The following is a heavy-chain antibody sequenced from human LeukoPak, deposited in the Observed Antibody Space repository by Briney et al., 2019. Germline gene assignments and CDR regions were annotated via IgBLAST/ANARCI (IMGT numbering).Heavy chain of an antibody. CDR1: GFTFSSYA. CDR3: AKDTEWFGGGFDY. Sequence: PGGPLRLSCAASGFTFSSYAMSWVRQAPGKGLEWVSGISDSGGNTYYADSVKGRFTISRDNSKNTVYLHMNSLRAEDTAVYHCAKDTEWFGGGFDYWGQGALVTVSS. J-gene: IGHJ4*02. CDR2: ISDSGGNT. V-gene: IGHV3-23*01. D-gene: IGHD3-10*01.